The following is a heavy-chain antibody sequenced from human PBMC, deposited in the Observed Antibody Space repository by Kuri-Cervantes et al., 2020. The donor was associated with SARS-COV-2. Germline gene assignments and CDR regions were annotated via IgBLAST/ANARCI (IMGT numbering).Heavy chain of an antibody. CDR2: IRYDGSNK. V-gene: IGHV3-30*02. Sequence: WGSLRLSCAASGFTFSCYCRHWVRHAPGKGLEWVAFIRYDGSNKYYADSVMGRFTISRDNSKNTLYLQMNSLRAEDTAVYYCAGLYSSSWSYDYWGQGTLVTVSS. CDR1: GFTFSCYC. J-gene: IGHJ4*02. D-gene: IGHD6-13*01. CDR3: AGLYSSSWSYDY.